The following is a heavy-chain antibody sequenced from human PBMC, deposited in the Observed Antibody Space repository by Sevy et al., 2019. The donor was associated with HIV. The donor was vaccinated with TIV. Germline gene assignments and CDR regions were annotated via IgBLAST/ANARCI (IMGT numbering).Heavy chain of an antibody. CDR2: INPNSGGT. V-gene: IGHV1-2*06. D-gene: IGHD3-3*01. J-gene: IGHJ4*02. CDR1: GYTFTGYY. CDR3: ARALGSDFWSGYYTMVVDY. Sequence: ASVKVSCKASGYTFTGYYMHWVRQAPGQGLEWMGRINPNSGGTNYAQKFQGRVTMTRDTSISTAYMGLSRLRSDDTAVYYCARALGSDFWSGYYTMVVDYWGQGTLVTVSS.